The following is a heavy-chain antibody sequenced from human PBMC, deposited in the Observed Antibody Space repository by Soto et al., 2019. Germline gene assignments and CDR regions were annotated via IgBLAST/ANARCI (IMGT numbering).Heavy chain of an antibody. J-gene: IGHJ6*02. Sequence: ASVKVSCKASGGTFSSYAISWVRQAPGQGLEWMGGIIPIFGTANYAQKFQGRVTITADKSTSTAYMELSSLRSEDTAVYYCARGGNVPAAIYYYYYGMDVWGQGTTVTV. CDR2: IIPIFGTA. V-gene: IGHV1-69*06. D-gene: IGHD2-2*02. CDR3: ARGGNVPAAIYYYYYGMDV. CDR1: GGTFSSYA.